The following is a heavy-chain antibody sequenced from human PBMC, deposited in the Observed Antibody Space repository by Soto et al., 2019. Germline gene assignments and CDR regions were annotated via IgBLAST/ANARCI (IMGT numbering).Heavy chain of an antibody. CDR3: ARVAFNYEEEYYYGMDV. CDR2: IYYSGST. CDR1: GGSISSGGYY. J-gene: IGHJ6*02. D-gene: IGHD4-4*01. V-gene: IGHV4-31*03. Sequence: PSETLSLTCTVSGGSISSGGYYWSWIRQHPGKGLEWIGYIYYSGSTYYNPSLKSRVTISVDTSKNQFSLKLSPVTAADTAVYYCARVAFNYEEEYYYGMDVWGQGTTVTVSS.